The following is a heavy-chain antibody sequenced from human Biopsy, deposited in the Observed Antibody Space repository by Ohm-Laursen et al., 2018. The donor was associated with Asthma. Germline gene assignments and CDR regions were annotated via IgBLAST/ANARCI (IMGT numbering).Heavy chain of an antibody. CDR3: ARHPYVDGSDNYYYRGNDYYLGMDV. D-gene: IGHD3-10*01. J-gene: IGHJ6*02. CDR2: IIPIFGTA. CDR1: GGTFSTFT. V-gene: IGHV1-69*13. Sequence: SVKVSCKASGGTFSTFTITWVRQAPGQGLEWMGGIIPIFGTANYAQKFQGRVTITADESTSTAYMELSSLRSEDTAVYYCARHPYVDGSDNYYYRGNDYYLGMDVWGQGTTVTVSS.